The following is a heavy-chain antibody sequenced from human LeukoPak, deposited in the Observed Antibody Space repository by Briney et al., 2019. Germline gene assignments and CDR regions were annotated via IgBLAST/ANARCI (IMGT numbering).Heavy chain of an antibody. Sequence: GGSLRLSCAASGFTFSNAWMSWVRQAPGKGLEWVGRIKSKTDGGTTDYAAPVKGRFTISRDDSKNTLYLQMNGLRAEDTAVYYCARSEQRQYYDFWSGYSGYWGQGTLVTVSS. CDR3: ARSEQRQYYDFWSGYSGY. D-gene: IGHD3-3*01. CDR2: IKSKTDGGTT. J-gene: IGHJ4*02. CDR1: GFTFSNAW. V-gene: IGHV3-15*05.